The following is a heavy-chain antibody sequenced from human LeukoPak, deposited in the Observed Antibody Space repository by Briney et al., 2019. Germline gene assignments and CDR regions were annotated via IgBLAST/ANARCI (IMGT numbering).Heavy chain of an antibody. CDR1: GFIFSNYW. J-gene: IGHJ4*02. Sequence: GGSLRLSCAASGFIFSNYWMSWVRQAPGKGLEWVANIKQGGSEKYSVDSVKGRFTISRDNAENSIYLQMNSLRAEDTAVYYCARERRHYYDNSSFTDYWGQGTLVTVSS. CDR3: ARERRHYYDNSSFTDY. D-gene: IGHD3-22*01. CDR2: IKQGGSEK. V-gene: IGHV3-7*05.